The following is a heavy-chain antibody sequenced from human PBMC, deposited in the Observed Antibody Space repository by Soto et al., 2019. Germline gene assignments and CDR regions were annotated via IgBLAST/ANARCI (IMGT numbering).Heavy chain of an antibody. J-gene: IGHJ5*02. CDR3: AHRTTTVTWWFDP. CDR2: IYWDDDK. Sequence: QITLKESGPTLVKPTQTLTLTCTFSGCSLTTSGVVVGWIRQPPGTALEWLALIYWDDDKIYSPSLKSRLTITKDTSKNQVVLTMTNMAPADTATYFCAHRTTTVTWWFDPWCQGTLVTVSS. D-gene: IGHD4-17*01. CDR1: GCSLTTSGVV. V-gene: IGHV2-5*02.